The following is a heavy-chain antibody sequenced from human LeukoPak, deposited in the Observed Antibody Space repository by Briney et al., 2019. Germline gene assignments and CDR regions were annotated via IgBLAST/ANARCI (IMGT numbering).Heavy chain of an antibody. V-gene: IGHV4-59*01. CDR3: ARTDSSSSYYYYYMDV. CDR2: IYYSGST. Sequence: SETLSLTCTVSGGYISIYYWSWIRQPPGKGLEWIGYIYYSGSTNYNPSLKSRVTISVDTSKNQFSLKLSSVTAADTAVYYCARTDSSSSYYYYYMDVWGKGTTVTVSS. D-gene: IGHD6-6*01. CDR1: GGYISIYY. J-gene: IGHJ6*03.